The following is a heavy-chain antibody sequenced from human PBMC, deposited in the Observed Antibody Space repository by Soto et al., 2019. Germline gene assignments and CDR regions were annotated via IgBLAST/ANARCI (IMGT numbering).Heavy chain of an antibody. CDR1: GYSFSTYW. Sequence: GESLKISCKASGYSFSTYWTGWVRQMPGKGLEWMGIIYPGDSDTKYSPSLQGQVTISADTSISTAYLQWTSLKASDTAMYYCARREWSYYYGMDVWGQGTTVTVSS. CDR2: IYPGDSDT. V-gene: IGHV5-51*01. D-gene: IGHD3-3*01. J-gene: IGHJ6*02. CDR3: ARREWSYYYGMDV.